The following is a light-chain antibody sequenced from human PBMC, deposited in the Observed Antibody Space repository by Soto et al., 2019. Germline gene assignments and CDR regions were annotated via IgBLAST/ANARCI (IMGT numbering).Light chain of an antibody. V-gene: IGLV4-69*01. CDR3: QTWGTGSVV. CDR2: LNSDGSH. J-gene: IGLJ2*01. CDR1: SGHSSYA. Sequence: QAVVTQSPSASASLGASVKLTCTLSSGHSSYAIAWHQQQSEKGPRYLMKLNSDGSHSKGDGIPDRFSGSSSGAERYLTISSLQSEDEADYYCQTWGTGSVVFGGGTQLTVL.